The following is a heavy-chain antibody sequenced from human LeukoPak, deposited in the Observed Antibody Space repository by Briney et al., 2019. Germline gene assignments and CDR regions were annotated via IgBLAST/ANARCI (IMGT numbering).Heavy chain of an antibody. D-gene: IGHD3-16*01. CDR1: GFTFSTYA. V-gene: IGHV3-23*01. Sequence: VGCLRLSCAASGFTFSTYAMSWVCEAPGKGLEWVSAISGSDGSTYYADSVKGRFTISRDNSKNTLYLQMYSLRVEDTAVYYCAKLSGFGYYCDYWGQGTLVTVSS. CDR3: AKLSGFGYYCDY. J-gene: IGHJ4*02. CDR2: ISGSDGST.